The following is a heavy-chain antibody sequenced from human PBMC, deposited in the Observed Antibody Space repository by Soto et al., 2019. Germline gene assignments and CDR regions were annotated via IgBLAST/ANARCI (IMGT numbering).Heavy chain of an antibody. CDR1: GFTFTSSA. Sequence: ASVKVSCQASGFTFTSSAMQWVRQARGQRLEWIGWIVVGSGNTNYAQKFQERVTITRDMSTSTAYMELSSLRSEDTAVYYCAATNRYGLESAFDIWGQGTMVTVSS. J-gene: IGHJ3*02. V-gene: IGHV1-58*02. D-gene: IGHD3-3*01. CDR2: IVVGSGNT. CDR3: AATNRYGLESAFDI.